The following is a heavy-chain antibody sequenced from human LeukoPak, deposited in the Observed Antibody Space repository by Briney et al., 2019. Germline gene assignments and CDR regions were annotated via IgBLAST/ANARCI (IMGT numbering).Heavy chain of an antibody. V-gene: IGHV4-39*07. CDR3: ARDARRDYYDSSGYYYDY. J-gene: IGHJ4*02. CDR1: GGSISSSSYY. Sequence: SETLSLTCTVSGGSISSSSYYWGWIRQPPGKGLEGIGRIYYSGSTYYNPSLKSRVTISVDTSKNQFSLKLRSVTAADTAVYYCARDARRDYYDSSGYYYDYWGQGTLVTVSS. D-gene: IGHD3-22*01. CDR2: IYYSGST.